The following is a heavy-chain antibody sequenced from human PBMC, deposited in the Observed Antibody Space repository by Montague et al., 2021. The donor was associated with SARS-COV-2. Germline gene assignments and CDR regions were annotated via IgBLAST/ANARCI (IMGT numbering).Heavy chain of an antibody. V-gene: IGHV3-48*02. CDR1: GFTFSSHH. CDR3: ARALSSQGSFQWGYYFDA. Sequence: SLRLSCAASGFTFSSHHINWVRQAPGKGLEWVTYISRSSDTIYYADSVKGRFTISRDNAKNLLYLQMNSLRDEDTAVYYCARALSSQGSFQWGYYFDAWGQGTLVTGSS. CDR2: ISRSSDTI. J-gene: IGHJ4*02. D-gene: IGHD1-26*01.